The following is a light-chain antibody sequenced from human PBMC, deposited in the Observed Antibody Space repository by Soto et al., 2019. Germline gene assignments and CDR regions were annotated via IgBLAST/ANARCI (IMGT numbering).Light chain of an antibody. CDR2: STK. CDR1: TSNIGRNT. J-gene: IGLJ1*01. CDR3: AAWDDSLNGHCV. V-gene: IGLV1-44*01. Sequence: QSVLTQPPSASGAPGQRVTISCSGSTSNIGRNTVNWYQQLPGTPPKLLIYSTKDRASGVPDRFSGSKSGTSASLEISGVQSGDEADYYCAAWDDSLNGHCVFGTGTKLTVL.